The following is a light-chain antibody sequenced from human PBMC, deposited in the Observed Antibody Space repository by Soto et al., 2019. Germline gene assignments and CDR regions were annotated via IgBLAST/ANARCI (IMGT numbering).Light chain of an antibody. V-gene: IGKV3-15*01. CDR2: DAS. CDR1: QSVDST. CDR3: QQYHKRPPYT. J-gene: IGKJ2*01. Sequence: EIVMTQSPATLSVSPGETAALSCRASQSVDSTVAWYQQKPGQPPRLLIYDASTRATGIPARFSGSGSGTEFTLTISRLKSEDFAVYFCQQYHKRPPYTFGQGTKLEIK.